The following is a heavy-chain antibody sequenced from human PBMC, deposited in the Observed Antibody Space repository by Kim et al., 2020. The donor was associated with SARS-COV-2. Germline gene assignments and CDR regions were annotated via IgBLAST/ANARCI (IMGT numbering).Heavy chain of an antibody. D-gene: IGHD6-13*01. CDR3: ARGPIAAAGLSLDC. Sequence: AQKVQGRVTMNRDTSISTAYMGLSRLRSDDTAVYYCARGPIAAAGLSLDCWGQGTLVTVSS. V-gene: IGHV1-2*02. J-gene: IGHJ4*02.